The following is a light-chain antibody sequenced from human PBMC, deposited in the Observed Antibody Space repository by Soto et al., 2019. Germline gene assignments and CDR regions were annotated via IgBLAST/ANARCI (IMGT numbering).Light chain of an antibody. CDR3: QQYGSSPYT. J-gene: IGKJ2*01. Sequence: EIVLTQSPGTLSLSPGERATLSCRASQSVSSSYLAWYQQKPGQAPRLLISGASNRATGITDRFSGSGSGTDFTLTISRLEPEDFAVYYCQQYGSSPYTFGQGTKLEIK. CDR2: GAS. V-gene: IGKV3-20*01. CDR1: QSVSSSY.